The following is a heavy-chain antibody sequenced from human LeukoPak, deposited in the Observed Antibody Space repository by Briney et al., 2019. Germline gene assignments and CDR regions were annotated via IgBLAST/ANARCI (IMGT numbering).Heavy chain of an antibody. V-gene: IGHV3-30*18. Sequence: PGGSLRLSCAASGFTFSSYGMHWVRQAPGKGLEWVAVISYDGSNKYYADSVKGRFTISRDNSKNTLYLQMNSLRAEDTAVYYCAKVLEEQQLGLFDYWGQGTLVTVSS. CDR1: GFTFSSYG. CDR2: ISYDGSNK. J-gene: IGHJ4*02. CDR3: AKVLEEQQLGLFDY. D-gene: IGHD6-13*01.